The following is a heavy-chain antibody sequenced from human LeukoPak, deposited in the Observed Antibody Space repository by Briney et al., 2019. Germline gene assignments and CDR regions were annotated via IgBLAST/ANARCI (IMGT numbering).Heavy chain of an antibody. Sequence: ASVKVSSKVSGYTLTELSMHWVRQAPGQGLEWMGWISAYNGNTNYAQKLQGRVTMTTDTSTSTAYMELRSLRSDDTAVYYCARTPYDILTGYDYWGQGTLVTVSS. D-gene: IGHD3-9*01. CDR3: ARTPYDILTGYDY. CDR1: GYTLTELS. CDR2: ISAYNGNT. V-gene: IGHV1-18*01. J-gene: IGHJ4*02.